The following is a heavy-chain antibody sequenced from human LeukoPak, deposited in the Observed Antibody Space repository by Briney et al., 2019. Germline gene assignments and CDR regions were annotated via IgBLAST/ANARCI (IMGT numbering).Heavy chain of an antibody. CDR1: GFILSNFQ. J-gene: IGHJ5*02. CDR3: MRDYMGWFDP. CDR2: ISLDGSTE. Sequence: GGSLRLSCVASGFILSNFQMYWVRQAPGKGLEWVSIISLDGSTEFYADSVKGRFTISRDTASNTMHLEMNNLRIEDTAVYYCMRDYMGWFDPWGQGSLVTVSS. V-gene: IGHV3-30-3*01. D-gene: IGHD3-10*01.